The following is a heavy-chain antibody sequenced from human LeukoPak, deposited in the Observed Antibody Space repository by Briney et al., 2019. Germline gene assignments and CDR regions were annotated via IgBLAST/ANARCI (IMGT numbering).Heavy chain of an antibody. CDR2: INPNSGGT. J-gene: IGHJ6*04. CDR3: ARDGGVVVPAAMGSLYGMDV. V-gene: IGHV1-2*04. CDR1: GYTFTGYY. D-gene: IGHD2-2*01. Sequence: ASVKVSCKASGYTFTGYYMHWVRQAPGQGLGWMGWINPNSGGTNYAQKFQGWVTMTRDTSISTAYMELSRLRSDDTAVYYCARDGGVVVPAAMGSLYGMDVWGKGTTVTVSP.